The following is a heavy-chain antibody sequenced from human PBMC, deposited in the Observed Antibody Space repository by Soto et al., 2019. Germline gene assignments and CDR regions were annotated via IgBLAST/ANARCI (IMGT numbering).Heavy chain of an antibody. D-gene: IGHD3-10*02. CDR2: IIHIFGTA. V-gene: IGHV1-69*13. CDR1: GGTFSSYA. Sequence: SGTVSCEASGGTFSSYAISWVRQATGQGLEWMGGIIHIFGTANYAQKFQGRVTITADESTSTAYMELSSLRSEDTAVYYCARGDPNMFYYYYYGMDVWGQGTTVTVSS. CDR3: ARGDPNMFYYYYYGMDV. J-gene: IGHJ6*02.